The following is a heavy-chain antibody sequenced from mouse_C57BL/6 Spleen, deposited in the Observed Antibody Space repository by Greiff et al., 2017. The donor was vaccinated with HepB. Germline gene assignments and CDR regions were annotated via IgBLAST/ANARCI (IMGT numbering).Heavy chain of an antibody. CDR1: GFTFSSYA. Sequence: EVKLMESGEGLVKPGGSLKLSCAASGFTFSSYAMSWVRQTPEKRLEWVAYISSGGDYIYYADTVKGRFTLSRDNARNTLYLQMSSLKSEDTAMYYCTRAGYESAMDYWGQGTSVTVSS. V-gene: IGHV5-9-1*02. D-gene: IGHD2-2*01. CDR2: ISSGGDYI. J-gene: IGHJ4*01. CDR3: TRAGYESAMDY.